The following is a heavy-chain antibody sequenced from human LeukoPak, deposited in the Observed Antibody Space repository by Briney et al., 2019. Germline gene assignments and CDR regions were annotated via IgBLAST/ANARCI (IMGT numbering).Heavy chain of an antibody. CDR3: ASGRQQLAHYGMDV. J-gene: IGHJ6*02. Sequence: SETLSLTCTVSGGSISSNYWSWIRQPPGKGLEWIGYIYYSGSTNYNPSLKSRVTISVDTSKNQFSLKLSSVTAADTAVYYCASGRQQLAHYGMDVWGQGTTVTVSS. D-gene: IGHD6-13*01. CDR1: GGSISSNY. CDR2: IYYSGST. V-gene: IGHV4-59*01.